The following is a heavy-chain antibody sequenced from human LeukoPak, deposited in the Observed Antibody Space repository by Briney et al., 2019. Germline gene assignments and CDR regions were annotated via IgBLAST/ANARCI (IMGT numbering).Heavy chain of an antibody. D-gene: IGHD5-12*01. J-gene: IGHJ5*02. V-gene: IGHV3-21*01. CDR2: ISTMSNYI. CDR3: SRDRLGGLDL. CDR1: GFDFSTYA. Sequence: GGSLRLSCAASGFDFSTYAINWVRQAPGKGLEWVSSISTMSNYIFYGDSVKGRFTISRDNAKNSVYLQMNSLRPEDTAEYYCSRDRLGGLDLWGQGTLVTVSS.